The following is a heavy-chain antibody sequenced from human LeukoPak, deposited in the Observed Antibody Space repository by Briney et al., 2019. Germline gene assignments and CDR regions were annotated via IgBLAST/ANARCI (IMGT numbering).Heavy chain of an antibody. CDR1: GDSISSGGYY. CDR3: ARVVGYCSGGSCYSIDAFGI. D-gene: IGHD2-15*01. CDR2: TNYGGGT. Sequence: PSQTLSLTCTVSGDSISSGGYYWSWIRQHPGKGLEWIGYTNYGGGTYYNPSLKSRVIISVDRSKDQFSLNLRSVTAADTAVYYCARVVGYCSGGSCYSIDAFGIWGQGTMVTVSS. J-gene: IGHJ3*02. V-gene: IGHV4-31*03.